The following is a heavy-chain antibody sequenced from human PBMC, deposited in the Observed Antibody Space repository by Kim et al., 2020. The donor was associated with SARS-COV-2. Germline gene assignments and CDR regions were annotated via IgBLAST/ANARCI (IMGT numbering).Heavy chain of an antibody. V-gene: IGHV6-1*01. CDR1: GDSVSGYSVA. Sequence: SQTLSLTCAIYGDSVSGYSVAWNWIRQSPSRGLEWLGRTFYRSKWYNEYAVSVRSRISINSDTSKNQFSLQLKSVTPDDTAVYYCAGFGDFYYGMHVWGQGTTVTVSS. CDR3: AGFGDFYYGMHV. CDR2: TFYRSKWYN. D-gene: IGHD3-3*01. J-gene: IGHJ6*02.